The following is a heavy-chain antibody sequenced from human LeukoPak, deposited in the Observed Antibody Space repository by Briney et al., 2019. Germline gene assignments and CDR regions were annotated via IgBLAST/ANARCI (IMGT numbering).Heavy chain of an antibody. Sequence: GASVKVSCKASGYIFTSFYLRWVRQAPGQGLEWMGIINPSGGNTGYAQKFQGRVTMTRDTSTSTVYMELSSLRSEDTAVYYCAREVGIRGHFDHWGRGTPVTVSS. D-gene: IGHD1-26*01. CDR2: INPSGGNT. V-gene: IGHV1-46*01. CDR3: AREVGIRGHFDH. CDR1: GYIFTSFY. J-gene: IGHJ4*02.